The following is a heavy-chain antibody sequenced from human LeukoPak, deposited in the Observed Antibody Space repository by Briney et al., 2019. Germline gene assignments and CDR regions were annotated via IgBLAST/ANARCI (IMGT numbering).Heavy chain of an antibody. J-gene: IGHJ4*02. D-gene: IGHD3-22*01. CDR3: AREGLGDDSSGYYYVNFDY. Sequence: PGGSLRLSCAASGFTFSSYGMNWVRQAPGKGLEWVSHISSSSSPIYYADSVKGRFTISRDNAKNSLYLQMNSLRAEDTAVYYCAREGLGDDSSGYYYVNFDYWGQGTLVTVSS. CDR1: GFTFSSYG. CDR2: ISSSSSPI. V-gene: IGHV3-48*01.